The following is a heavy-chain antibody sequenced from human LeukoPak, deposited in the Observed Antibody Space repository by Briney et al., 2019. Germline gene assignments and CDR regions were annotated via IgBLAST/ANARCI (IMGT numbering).Heavy chain of an antibody. CDR1: GGSISSSSYY. D-gene: IGHD3-22*01. CDR2: IYYSGST. V-gene: IGHV4-39*01. CDR3: ARQPSDSSGYYFDY. J-gene: IGHJ4*02. Sequence: SETLSLTCTVSGGSISSSSYYWGWIRQPPGKGLEWIGSIYYSGSTYYNPSLKSRVTISVDTSKNQFSLKLSSVTAADTAVYYCARQPSDSSGYYFDYWGQGTLVTVSS.